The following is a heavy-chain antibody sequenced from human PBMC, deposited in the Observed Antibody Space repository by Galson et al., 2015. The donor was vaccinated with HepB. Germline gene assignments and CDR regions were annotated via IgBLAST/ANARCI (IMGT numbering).Heavy chain of an antibody. J-gene: IGHJ2*01. CDR3: ARDTSPYYCGGDCSSRYFDL. CDR1: GFTFSDYY. D-gene: IGHD2-21*02. V-gene: IGHV3-11*01. Sequence: SLRLSCAASGFTFSDYYMSWIRQAPGKGLEWVSYISSSGSTIYYADSVKGRFTISRDNAKNSLYLQMNSLRAEDTAVYYCARDTSPYYCGGDCSSRYFDLWGRGTLVTVSS. CDR2: ISSSGSTI.